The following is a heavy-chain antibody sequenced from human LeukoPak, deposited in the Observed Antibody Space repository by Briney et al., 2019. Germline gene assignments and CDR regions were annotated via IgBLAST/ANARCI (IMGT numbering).Heavy chain of an antibody. J-gene: IGHJ4*02. CDR2: ISYDGSNK. D-gene: IGHD3-22*01. Sequence: GGSLRLSCAASGFTFSSYAMHWVRQAPGKGLEWVAVISYDGSNKYYADSVKGRFTISRDNSKNTLYLQMNSLRAEDTAVYYCARGYYYGSSGYYARYWGQGTLVTVSS. V-gene: IGHV3-30-3*01. CDR3: ARGYYYGSSGYYARY. CDR1: GFTFSSYA.